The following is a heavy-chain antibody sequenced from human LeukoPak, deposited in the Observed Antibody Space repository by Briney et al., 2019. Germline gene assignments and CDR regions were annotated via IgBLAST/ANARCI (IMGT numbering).Heavy chain of an antibody. Sequence: KVSCKASGGTFSSYAISWVRQAPGQGLEWMGGIIPIFGTANYAQKFQGRVTITTDESTGTAYMELSRLRSDDTAVYYCARDGDPGIVVVTATIDYWGQGTLVTVSS. CDR3: ARDGDPGIVVVTATIDY. J-gene: IGHJ4*02. CDR2: IIPIFGTA. V-gene: IGHV1-69*05. D-gene: IGHD2-21*02. CDR1: GGTFSSYA.